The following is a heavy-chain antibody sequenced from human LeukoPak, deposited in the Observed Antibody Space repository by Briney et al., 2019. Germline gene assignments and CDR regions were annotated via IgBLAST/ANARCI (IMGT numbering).Heavy chain of an antibody. CDR2: ISDSGGST. CDR3: AKAALSAYCGGVCFSSYY. D-gene: IGHD2-21*02. Sequence: PGGSLRLSCAASGFTFSTYAMSWVRQAPGKGLEWVSGISDSGGSTYYADSVKGRFTISRDNSKNTLYLQMNSLRAEDTALYYCAKAALSAYCGGVCFSSYYWGQGTLVTVSS. V-gene: IGHV3-23*01. J-gene: IGHJ4*02. CDR1: GFTFSTYA.